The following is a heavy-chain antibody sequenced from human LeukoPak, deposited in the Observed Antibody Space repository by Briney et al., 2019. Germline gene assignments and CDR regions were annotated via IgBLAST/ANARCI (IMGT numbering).Heavy chain of an antibody. Sequence: GASLKISCKGSGSSFTSYWIGWVRPLPGKGLEWMGIIYPGDSDTRYSPSFQGQVTISADKSISTAYLQWSSLKASDTAMYYCARSGCSSTSCYYNWFDPWGQGTLVTVSS. D-gene: IGHD2-2*01. CDR3: ARSGCSSTSCYYNWFDP. CDR2: IYPGDSDT. V-gene: IGHV5-51*01. J-gene: IGHJ5*02. CDR1: GSSFTSYW.